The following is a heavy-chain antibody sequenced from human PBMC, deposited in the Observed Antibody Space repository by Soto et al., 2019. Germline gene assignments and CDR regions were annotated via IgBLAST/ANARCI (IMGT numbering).Heavy chain of an antibody. Sequence: EVQLVESGGDLVQPGRSLRLSCAASGFTFDDYGIHWVRQAQGKGLQWVSGISWNSSNIAYADSVKGRFNISRDNAKKALYLQMNSLRAEDTALYYCAKDRGQVVPVNGMDVWGQGTTVTFSS. CDR2: ISWNSSNI. CDR1: GFTFDDYG. J-gene: IGHJ6*02. D-gene: IGHD6-6*01. CDR3: AKDRGQVVPVNGMDV. V-gene: IGHV3-9*01.